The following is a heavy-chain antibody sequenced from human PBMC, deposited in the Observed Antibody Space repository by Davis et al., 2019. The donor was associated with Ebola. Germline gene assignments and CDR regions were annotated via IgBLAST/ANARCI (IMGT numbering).Heavy chain of an antibody. D-gene: IGHD3-10*01. J-gene: IGHJ6*02. CDR1: GFTLSDYY. CDR2: IRSSDTTI. CDR3: ARESYYYGSGSSGYYGMDV. V-gene: IGHV3-11*04. Sequence: GESLKISCAASGFTLSDYYMSWIRQAPGKGLEWVSSIRSSDTTIYYSDPVKGRFTVSRDNAKNSLYLQMNSLRAEDTAVYYCARESYYYGSGSSGYYGMDVWGQGTTVTVSS.